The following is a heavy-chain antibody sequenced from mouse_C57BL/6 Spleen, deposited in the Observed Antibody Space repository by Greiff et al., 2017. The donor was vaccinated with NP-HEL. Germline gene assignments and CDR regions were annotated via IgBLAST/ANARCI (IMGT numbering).Heavy chain of an antibody. V-gene: IGHV1-59*01. D-gene: IGHD5-5*01. CDR3: ARRGTTGNYFDY. J-gene: IGHJ2*01. CDR2: IDPSDSYT. CDR1: GYTFTSYW. Sequence: QVQLQQPGAELVRPGTSVKLSCKASGYTFTSYWMHWVKQRPGQGLEWIGVIDPSDSYTNYNQKFKGKATLTVDTSSSTAYMQLSSLTSEDSAVYYCARRGTTGNYFDYWGQGTTLTVSS.